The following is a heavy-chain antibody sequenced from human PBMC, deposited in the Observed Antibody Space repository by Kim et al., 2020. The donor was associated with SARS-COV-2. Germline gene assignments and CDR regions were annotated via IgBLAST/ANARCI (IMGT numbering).Heavy chain of an antibody. J-gene: IGHJ6*02. CDR1: GFTFSSYA. CDR2: ISGSGGST. V-gene: IGHV3-23*01. CDR3: AKESVSYYYYYGMDV. Sequence: GGSLRLSCAASGFTFSSYAMSWVRQAPGKGLEWVSAISGSGGSTYYADSVKGRFTISRDNSKTTLYLQMNSLRAEDTAVYYCAKESVSYYYYYGMDVWGQGTTVTVSS.